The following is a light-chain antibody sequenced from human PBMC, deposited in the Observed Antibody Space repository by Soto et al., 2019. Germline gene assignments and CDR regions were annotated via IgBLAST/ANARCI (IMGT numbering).Light chain of an antibody. Sequence: QSALTQPASMSGSPGQSITISCTGTNSDVGGYNSVSWYQQHPGKAPKLMIYDVTNRPSGVSSRFSGSKSGNTASLTISGLQAEDEADYYCSSYTTTTTPYVFGTGTKVTVL. CDR3: SSYTTTTTPYV. CDR2: DVT. J-gene: IGLJ1*01. V-gene: IGLV2-14*01. CDR1: NSDVGGYNS.